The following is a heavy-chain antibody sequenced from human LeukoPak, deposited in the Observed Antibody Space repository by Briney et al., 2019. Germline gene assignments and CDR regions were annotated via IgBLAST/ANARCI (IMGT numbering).Heavy chain of an antibody. D-gene: IGHD3-22*01. CDR3: ARVARPDYYDSSGSNWFDP. V-gene: IGHV4-31*03. CDR1: GGSISSGGYY. Sequence: SETLSLTCTVSGGSISSGGYYWSWIRQHPGKGLEWIGYIYYSGSTYYNPSLKSRVTISVDTSKNQFSQKLSSVTAADTAVYYCARVARPDYYDSSGSNWFDPWGQGTLVTVSS. J-gene: IGHJ5*02. CDR2: IYYSGST.